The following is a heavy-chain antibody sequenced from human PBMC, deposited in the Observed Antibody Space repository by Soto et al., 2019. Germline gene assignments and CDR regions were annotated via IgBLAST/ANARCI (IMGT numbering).Heavy chain of an antibody. V-gene: IGHV1-46*01. CDR1: GYSFSNFY. J-gene: IGHJ3*02. D-gene: IGHD2-2*02. CDR2: IDPSSGTT. CDR3: AREGCSSTSCYTPYAFDI. Sequence: GASVKVSCKPSGYSFSNFYVHWVRQAPGQGLEWMGIIDPSSGTTSYTQKFQERVTMTRDTSMSTVYMELSRLRSEDTAVYYCAREGCSSTSCYTPYAFDIWGQGTMVTVSS.